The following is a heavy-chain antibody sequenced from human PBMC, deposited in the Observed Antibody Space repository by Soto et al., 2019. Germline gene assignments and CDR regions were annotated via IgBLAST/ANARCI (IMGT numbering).Heavy chain of an antibody. D-gene: IGHD4-17*01. CDR2: ISSSSSTI. V-gene: IGHV3-48*01. CDR3: ARIWDAGGDSYFDY. J-gene: IGHJ4*02. CDR1: GFTFSSYS. Sequence: PGGSLRLSCAASGFTFSSYSMNWVRQAPGKGLEWVSYISSSSSTIYYADSVKGRFTISRDNAKNSLYLQMNSLRAEDTAVYYCARIWDAGGDSYFDYWGQGTLVTVSS.